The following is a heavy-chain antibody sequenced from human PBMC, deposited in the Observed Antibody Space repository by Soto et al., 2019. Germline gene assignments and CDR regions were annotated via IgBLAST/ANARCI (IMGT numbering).Heavy chain of an antibody. CDR2: IIPIFGTA. CDR1: GGTFNTYT. V-gene: IGHV1-69*08. Sequence: QVHLLQSGPEMKKPGSSVTVSCKASGGTFNTYTFSWVRRAPGPGLEWMGSIIPIFGTANYAPGFQGRLSLTADQSATTTYMELTSLTSEDTAFYYCGRIPRYSFPTSDPLDNWGQGTLVTVSS. J-gene: IGHJ4*02. D-gene: IGHD5-18*01. CDR3: GRIPRYSFPTSDPLDN.